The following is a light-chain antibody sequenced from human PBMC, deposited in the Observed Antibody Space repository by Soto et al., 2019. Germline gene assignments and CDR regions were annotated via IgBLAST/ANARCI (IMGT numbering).Light chain of an antibody. CDR2: DDS. CDR1: NIGSKT. Sequence: SYELTQPPSVSVAPGQTATISCGGNNIGSKTVHWYQQKPGKAPVLVVYDDSDRPSGIPERFSGSNSGNTATLTISGVEAGDEADYYCQVWHTSSDHHVVFGGGTKVTVL. V-gene: IGLV3-21*02. J-gene: IGLJ2*01. CDR3: QVWHTSSDHHVV.